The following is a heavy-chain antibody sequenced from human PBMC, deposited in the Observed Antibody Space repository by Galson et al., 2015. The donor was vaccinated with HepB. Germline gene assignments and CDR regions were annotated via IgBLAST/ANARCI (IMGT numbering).Heavy chain of an antibody. Sequence: QSGAEVIKPGESLKISCTGSGYSFTSYWIGWVRQMPGKGLEWLGTIYLGDSDTRYSPSFQSRVTISAGKSITTAFLQWISLKASDTAVYYCSGRGDSSSWYNWYFDLWGRGTLVTVSS. V-gene: IGHV5-51*03. CDR2: IYLGDSDT. J-gene: IGHJ2*01. D-gene: IGHD6-13*01. CDR3: SGRGDSSSWYNWYFDL. CDR1: GYSFTSYW.